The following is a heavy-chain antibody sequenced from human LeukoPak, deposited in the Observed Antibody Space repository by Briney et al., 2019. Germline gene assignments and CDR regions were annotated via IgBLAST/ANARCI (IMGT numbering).Heavy chain of an antibody. CDR1: SGSISSHY. CDR3: ARSRDWFDL. CDR2: MYYSGTT. V-gene: IGHV4-59*11. Sequence: PSETLSLTCTVSSGSISSHYWSWIRQPPGKGLEWIGYMYYSGTTNYNPSLKSRITISVDTSKNQFSLKLSPVTAADTAVYYCARSRDWFDLWGQGILVTVSS. J-gene: IGHJ5*02.